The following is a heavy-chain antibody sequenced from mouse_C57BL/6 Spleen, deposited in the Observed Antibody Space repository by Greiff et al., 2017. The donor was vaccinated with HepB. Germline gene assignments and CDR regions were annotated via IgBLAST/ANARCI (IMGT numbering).Heavy chain of an antibody. V-gene: IGHV1-69*01. J-gene: IGHJ1*03. D-gene: IGHD1-1*01. CDR3: ARKGIYYYGSSYWYFDV. CDR1: GYTFTSYW. Sequence: VQLQQSGAELVMPGASVKLSCKASGYTFTSYWMHWVKQRPGQGLEWIGEIDPSDSYTNYNQKFKGKSTLTVDKSSSTAYMQLSRLTSEDSAVYYCARKGIYYYGSSYWYFDVWGTGTTVTVSS. CDR2: IDPSDSYT.